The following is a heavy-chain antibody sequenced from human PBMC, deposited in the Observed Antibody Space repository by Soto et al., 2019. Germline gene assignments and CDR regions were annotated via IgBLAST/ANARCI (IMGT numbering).Heavy chain of an antibody. J-gene: IGHJ4*02. CDR1: GLTVSRTQ. V-gene: IGHV3-53*01. D-gene: IGHD2-21*02. Sequence: PGGSLRLSCAVSGLTVSRTQMSWVRQAPGKGLQWVSVIYSGGSTYYANAVKGRFTISRDNSKNTLYLQMNSLRAKDTAVYYCAKGRDQHDYWGQGTLVTVSS. CDR3: AKGRDQHDY. CDR2: IYSGGST.